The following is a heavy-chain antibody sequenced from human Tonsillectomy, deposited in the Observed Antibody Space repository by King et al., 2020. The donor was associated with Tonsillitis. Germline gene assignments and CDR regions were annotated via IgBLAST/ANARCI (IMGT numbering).Heavy chain of an antibody. V-gene: IGHV1-2*02. J-gene: IGHJ4*02. CDR1: GYTFTGYY. D-gene: IGHD3-22*01. CDR3: ARVIIEGYYDSSGLNFDY. CDR2: INPNSGGT. Sequence: VQLVQSGAEVKKPGASVKVSCKASGYTFTGYYMHWVRQAPGQGLEWMGWINPNSGGTNYAQKSQGRVTMTRDTSISTAYMELSRLRSDDTAVYYCARVIIEGYYDSSGLNFDYWGQGTLVTVSS.